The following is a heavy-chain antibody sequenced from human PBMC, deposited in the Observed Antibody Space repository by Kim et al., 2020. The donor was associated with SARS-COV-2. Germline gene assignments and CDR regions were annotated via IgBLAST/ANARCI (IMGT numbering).Heavy chain of an antibody. V-gene: IGHV3-33*01. J-gene: IGHJ4*02. Sequence: KKYAVSVKGRFTSSRDNPRKTLYLQMNSLGVEDTAIYYCVRDSTGYYYDWGQGTLVTVSS. CDR2: K. CDR3: VRDSTGYYYD. D-gene: IGHD3-22*01.